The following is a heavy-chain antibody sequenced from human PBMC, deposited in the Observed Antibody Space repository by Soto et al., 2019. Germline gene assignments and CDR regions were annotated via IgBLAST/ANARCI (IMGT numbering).Heavy chain of an antibody. Sequence: QVQLVQSGAEVKKPWASVKVSCKASGYTFTTYDVNWMRQATGQGREGLGWMNPNNGDTGYAQKIQCSVTLTRDTSMNTAYMELSSLTFEDTAVYYGARNRRETGDLAYWGQGTLVTVSS. V-gene: IGHV1-8*02. CDR2: MNPNNGDT. CDR3: ARNRRETGDLAY. CDR1: GYTFTTYD. J-gene: IGHJ4*02. D-gene: IGHD7-27*01.